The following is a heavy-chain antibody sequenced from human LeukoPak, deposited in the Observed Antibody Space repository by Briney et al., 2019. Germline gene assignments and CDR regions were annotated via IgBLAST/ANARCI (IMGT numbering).Heavy chain of an antibody. CDR1: GGTFISYA. J-gene: IGHJ4*02. CDR2: IIPIFGTA. D-gene: IGHD6-19*01. Sequence: ASVKVSCKASGGTFISYAISWVRQAPEQRLEWMGGIIPIFGTANYAQKFQGRVTITTDESTSTAYMQLSSLRSEDTAVYYCARDPGIAVAGTDVFDYWGQGTLVTVSS. CDR3: ARDPGIAVAGTDVFDY. V-gene: IGHV1-69*05.